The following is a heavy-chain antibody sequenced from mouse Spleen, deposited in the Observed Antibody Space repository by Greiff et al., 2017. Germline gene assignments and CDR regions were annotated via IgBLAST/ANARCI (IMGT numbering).Heavy chain of an antibody. CDR3: ARDYGYDDYWYFDV. Sequence: EVKLMESGPGMVKPSQSLSLTCTVTGYSITSGYDWHWIRHFPGNKLEWMGYISYSGSTNYNPSLKSRISITHDTSKNHFFLKLNSVTTEDTATYYCARDYGYDDYWYFDVWGAGTTVTVSS. D-gene: IGHD2-2*01. J-gene: IGHJ1*01. CDR1: GYSITSGYD. V-gene: IGHV3-1*01. CDR2: ISYSGST.